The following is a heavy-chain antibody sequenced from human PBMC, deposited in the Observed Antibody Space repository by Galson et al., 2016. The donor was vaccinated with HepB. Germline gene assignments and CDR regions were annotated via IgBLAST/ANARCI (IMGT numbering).Heavy chain of an antibody. J-gene: IGHJ1*01. V-gene: IGHV1-69*13. CDR1: GGTFSTSS. CDR2: IIPVFDTA. Sequence: SVKVSCKVSGGTFSTSSINWVRQAPGQGLEWLGQIIPVFDTAKYAERFLGRVTITADESTSTVYMKLSSLRSEDSAVYYCARGYDDSGYYYHYFQYWGQGTLVTGSS. CDR3: ARGYDDSGYYYHYFQY. D-gene: IGHD3-22*01.